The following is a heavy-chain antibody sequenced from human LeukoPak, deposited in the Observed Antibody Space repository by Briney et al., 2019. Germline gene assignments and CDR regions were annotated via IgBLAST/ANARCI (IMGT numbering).Heavy chain of an antibody. CDR3: AKSLGDGYKPIDY. Sequence: GRSLRLSCAASGFTFSSYGMHWVRQAPGKGLEWVAVISYDGSNKYYADSVKGRFTISRDNSKNTLYLQMNSLRAEDTAVYYCAKSLGDGYKPIDYWGQGTLVTVSS. D-gene: IGHD5-24*01. CDR2: ISYDGSNK. J-gene: IGHJ4*02. V-gene: IGHV3-30*18. CDR1: GFTFSSYG.